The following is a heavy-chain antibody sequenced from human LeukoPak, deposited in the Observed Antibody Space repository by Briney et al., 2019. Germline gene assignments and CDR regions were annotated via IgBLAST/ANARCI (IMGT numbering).Heavy chain of an antibody. V-gene: IGHV4-34*01. CDR3: ARGQDYDYVWGSYRWYFDL. D-gene: IGHD3-16*02. J-gene: IGHJ2*01. CDR2: INHSGST. Sequence: PPETLSLTCAVYGGSFGGYYWSWIRQPPGKGLEWIGEINHSGSTNYNPSLKSRVTISVDTSKNQFSLKLSSVTAADTAVYYCARGQDYDYVWGSYRWYFDLWGRGTPVTVSS. CDR1: GGSFGGYY.